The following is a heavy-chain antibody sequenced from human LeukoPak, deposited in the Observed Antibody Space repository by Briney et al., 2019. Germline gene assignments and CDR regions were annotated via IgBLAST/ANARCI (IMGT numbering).Heavy chain of an antibody. J-gene: IGHJ6*02. D-gene: IGHD6-13*01. CDR2: IYYSGST. CDR1: GGSISSYY. V-gene: IGHV4-59*08. Sequence: PSETLSLTCTVSGGSISSYYWSWIRQPPGNELEWIGYIYYSGSTNYNPSLKSRVTISVDTSKNQFSLKLSSVTAADTAVYYCASALVHLDYGMDVWGQGTTVTVSS. CDR3: ASALVHLDYGMDV.